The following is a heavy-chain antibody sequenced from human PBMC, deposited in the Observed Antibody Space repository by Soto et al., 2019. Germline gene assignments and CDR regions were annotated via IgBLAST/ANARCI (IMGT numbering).Heavy chain of an antibody. D-gene: IGHD6-19*01. V-gene: IGHV4-30-4*01. CDR1: GGSISSGDYY. CDR3: AREIAVAGIDY. J-gene: IGHJ4*02. CDR2: IHYSGST. Sequence: SETLSLTCTVSGGSISSGDYYWSWIRQPPGKGLEWIGYIHYSGSTYYNPSLKSRVTISVDTSKNQFSLKLSSVTAADTAVYYCAREIAVAGIDYWGQGTLVTVSS.